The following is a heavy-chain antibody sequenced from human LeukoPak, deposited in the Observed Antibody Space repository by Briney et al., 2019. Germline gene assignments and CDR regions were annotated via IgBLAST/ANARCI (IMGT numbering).Heavy chain of an antibody. D-gene: IGHD3-22*01. Sequence: ASVKVSCKASGYTFTSYGISWVRQAPGQGLEWMGWISAYNGNTNYAQKLQGRVTMTTDTSTSTAYMELRSLRSDDTAVYYCARHANYDRSARPLDYWGQGTLVTVSS. J-gene: IGHJ4*02. CDR3: ARHANYDRSARPLDY. CDR1: GYTFTSYG. CDR2: ISAYNGNT. V-gene: IGHV1-18*01.